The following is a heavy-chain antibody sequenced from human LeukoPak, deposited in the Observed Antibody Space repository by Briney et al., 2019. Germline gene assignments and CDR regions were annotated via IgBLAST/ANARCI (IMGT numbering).Heavy chain of an antibody. J-gene: IGHJ3*01. CDR2: IKQDGSDK. CDR3: ARYRGKGSSWPLDV. Sequence: GGSLRLSCAASGVIFSNCWMSWVRQAPGKGLEWVTNIKQDGSDKYYVDSVKGRFTISRDNAKNSLDLQMNSLRAEDTAVYYCARYRGKGSSWPLDVWGQGTIVTVSS. V-gene: IGHV3-7*01. D-gene: IGHD1-26*01. CDR1: GVIFSNCW.